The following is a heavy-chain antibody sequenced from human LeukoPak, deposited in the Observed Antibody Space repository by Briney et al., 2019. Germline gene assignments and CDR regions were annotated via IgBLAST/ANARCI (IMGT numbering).Heavy chain of an antibody. CDR2: ISGGGGTT. CDR1: GFTFSIYA. J-gene: IGHJ6*04. CDR3: AELGITMIGGV. Sequence: GGSLRLSCAASGFTFSIYAMTWVRQSPGKGLEWVSVISGGGGTTYYGDSVKGRFTISRDNAKNSLYLQMNSLRAEDTAVYYCAELGITMIGGVWGKGTTVTISS. V-gene: IGHV3-23*01. D-gene: IGHD3-10*02.